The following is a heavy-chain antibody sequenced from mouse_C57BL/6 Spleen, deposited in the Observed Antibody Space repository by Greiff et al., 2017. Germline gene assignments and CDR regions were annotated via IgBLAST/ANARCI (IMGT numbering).Heavy chain of an antibody. D-gene: IGHD1-1*01. CDR2: IYPGDGDT. CDR1: GYAFSSSW. CDR3: ARVATGAPRDY. Sequence: QVQLQQSGPELVKPGASVKISCKASGYAFSSSWMNWVKQRPGKGLEWIGRIYPGDGDTNYNGKFKGKATLTADKSSSTAYMQRSSLTSEDSAVYFCARVATGAPRDYWGQGTSVTVSS. J-gene: IGHJ4*01. V-gene: IGHV1-82*01.